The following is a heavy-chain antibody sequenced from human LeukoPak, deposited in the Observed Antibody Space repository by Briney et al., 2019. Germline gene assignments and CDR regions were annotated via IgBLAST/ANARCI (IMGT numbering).Heavy chain of an antibody. CDR3: AKQLGYCSDGSCYFPY. J-gene: IGHJ4*02. Sequence: GGSLRLSCTASGFTFGDYAMSWVRQAPGKGLEWVSAISNNGGYTYYADSVQGRFTISRDNSKSTLCLQMNSLRAEDTAVYYCAKQLGYCSDGSCYFPYWGQGTLVTVSS. V-gene: IGHV3-23*01. CDR1: GFTFGDYA. CDR2: ISNNGGYT. D-gene: IGHD2-15*01.